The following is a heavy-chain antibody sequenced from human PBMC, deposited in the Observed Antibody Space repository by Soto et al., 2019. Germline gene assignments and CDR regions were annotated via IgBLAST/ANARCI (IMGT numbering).Heavy chain of an antibody. CDR3: ARGYSGYEN. D-gene: IGHD5-12*01. V-gene: IGHV3-9*01. Sequence: PWGSLRLSCAASGFTFDDYAMHWVRQAPGKGLEWVSGISWNSGSIVYADSVKGRFTISRDNSKNTLYLQMNSLRAEDTAVYYCARGYSGYENWGQGTLVTVSS. J-gene: IGHJ4*02. CDR2: ISWNSGSI. CDR1: GFTFDDYA.